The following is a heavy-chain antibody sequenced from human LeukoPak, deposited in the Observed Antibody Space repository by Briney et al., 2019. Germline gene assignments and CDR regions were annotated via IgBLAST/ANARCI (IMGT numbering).Heavy chain of an antibody. CDR2: ITVGGGT. CDR3: AKVYRNGWFAIDS. Sequence: PGGSLRLSCAASGFTFSNYAMLWARQAPGKGLEYVSNITVGGGTYYASSVKGRFTISRDNSKNTLCLQMGSLRADDMAVYYCAKVYRNGWFAIDSWGQGTLVTVSS. D-gene: IGHD6-19*01. CDR1: GFTFSNYA. J-gene: IGHJ4*02. V-gene: IGHV3-64*01.